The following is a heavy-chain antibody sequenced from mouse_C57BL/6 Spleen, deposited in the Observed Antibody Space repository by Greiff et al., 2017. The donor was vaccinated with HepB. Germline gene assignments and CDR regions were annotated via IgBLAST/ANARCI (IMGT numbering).Heavy chain of an antibody. V-gene: IGHV1-64*01. Sequence: QVQLQQPGAELVKPGASVKLSCKASGYTFTSYWMHWVKQRPGQGLEWIGMIHPNSGSTNYNEKFKSKATLTVDKSSSTAYMQLSSLTSEYSAVYYCARGDYGQYYYAMDYWGQGTSVTVSS. CDR2: IHPNSGST. CDR1: GYTFTSYW. CDR3: ARGDYGQYYYAMDY. J-gene: IGHJ4*01. D-gene: IGHD1-1*01.